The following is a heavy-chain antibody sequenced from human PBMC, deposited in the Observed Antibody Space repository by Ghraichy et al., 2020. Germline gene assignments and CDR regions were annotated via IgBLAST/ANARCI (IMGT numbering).Heavy chain of an antibody. J-gene: IGHJ4*02. Sequence: ASVKVSCKTSGYTFSHFGINWVRQAPGQGLEWMGWINTYNAHTDYAQNLKGRVTMTTDTSTSTGYMELRNLSSDDTAVYYCARNNINTGYFDSCGQGTLVTVSS. CDR3: ARNNINTGYFDS. CDR2: INTYNAHT. V-gene: IGHV1-18*01. D-gene: IGHD1-14*01. CDR1: GYTFSHFG.